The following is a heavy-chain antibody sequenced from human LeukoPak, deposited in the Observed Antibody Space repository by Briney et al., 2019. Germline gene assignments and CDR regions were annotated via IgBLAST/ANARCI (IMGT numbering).Heavy chain of an antibody. D-gene: IGHD3-10*01. CDR1: GFTFSSYS. J-gene: IGHJ3*02. CDR3: ARGLYYGSGSGFIDVFNI. CDR2: ISSSSSYI. V-gene: IGHV3-21*01. Sequence: PGGSLRLSCAASGFTFSSYSMNWVRQAPGKGLEWVSSISSSSSYIYYADSVKGRFTISRDNAKNSLYLQMNSLRAEDTAVYYCARGLYYGSGSGFIDVFNIGGQGTMVTVFS.